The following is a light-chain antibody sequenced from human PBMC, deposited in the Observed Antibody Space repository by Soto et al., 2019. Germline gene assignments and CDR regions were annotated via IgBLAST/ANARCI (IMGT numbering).Light chain of an antibody. J-gene: IGLJ2*01. CDR2: GAT. V-gene: IGLV1-40*01. CDR1: SSNSGAGYD. CDR3: QSFDSGLSGAL. Sequence: QSVLTQPPSVSGAPGQRVTISCTGSSSNSGAGYDVHWYQQHPGTAPRLLIYGATHRPSGVPERFSGSRSGSSASLTITGLQTEDESFYHCQSFDSGLSGALFGGGTKLTVL.